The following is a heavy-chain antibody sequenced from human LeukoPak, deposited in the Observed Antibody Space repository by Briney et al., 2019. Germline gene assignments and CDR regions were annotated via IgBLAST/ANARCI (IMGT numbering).Heavy chain of an antibody. CDR2: VYHSGST. D-gene: IGHD3-22*01. CDR3: ARHAYYKGYYSYYFDY. Sequence: SETLSLTCTVSGGSISSYYWSWIRQPPGKGLEWIGYVYHSGSTNYNPSLKSRVTISVDTSKNQFSLKLSSVTAADTAVYYCARHAYYKGYYSYYFDYWGQGTLVTVSS. CDR1: GGSISSYY. J-gene: IGHJ4*02. V-gene: IGHV4-59*08.